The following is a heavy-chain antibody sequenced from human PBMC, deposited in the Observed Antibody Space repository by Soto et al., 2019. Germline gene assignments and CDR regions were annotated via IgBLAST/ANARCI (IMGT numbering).Heavy chain of an antibody. J-gene: IGHJ4*02. V-gene: IGHV4-30-4*01. CDR3: ARALYDYSDFFFDY. CDR1: GASMSSGDYY. D-gene: IGHD4-17*01. Sequence: ASETLSLTCTVSGASMSSGDYYWIWIRQPPGKGLECIGYISYTGSTYYNPSLKSRVTMPVDTSKNQFSLELISVTAADTAVYYCARALYDYSDFFFDYWGQGTPVTVYS. CDR2: ISYTGST.